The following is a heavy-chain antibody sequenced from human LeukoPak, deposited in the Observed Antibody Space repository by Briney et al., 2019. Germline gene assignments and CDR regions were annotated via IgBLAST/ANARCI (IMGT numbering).Heavy chain of an antibody. V-gene: IGHV3-33*06. CDR2: IWYDGSNK. J-gene: IGHJ6*02. CDR3: AKGGRGSYSAGSYYSGMEV. CDR1: GFTFSSYG. Sequence: GRSLRLSCAASGFTFSSYGMHWVRQAPGKGLEWVAVIWYDGSNKYYADSVKGRFTISRDNSKNTLYLQMNSLRAEDTAVYYCAKGGRGSYSAGSYYSGMEVWGQGTTVTVSS. D-gene: IGHD3-16*01.